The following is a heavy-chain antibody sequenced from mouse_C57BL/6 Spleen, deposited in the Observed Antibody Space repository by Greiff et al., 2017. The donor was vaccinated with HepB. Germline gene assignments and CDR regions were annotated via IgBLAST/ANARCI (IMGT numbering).Heavy chain of an antibody. V-gene: IGHV1-82*01. CDR2: IYPGDGDT. D-gene: IGHD1-1*01. Sequence: VKLMESGPELVKPGASVKISCKASGYAFSSSWMNWVKQRPGKGLEWIGRIYPGDGDTNYNGKFKGKATLTADKSSSTAYMQLSSLTSEDSAVYFCARSTVVAPGFAYWGQGTLVTVSA. J-gene: IGHJ3*01. CDR1: GYAFSSSW. CDR3: ARSTVVAPGFAY.